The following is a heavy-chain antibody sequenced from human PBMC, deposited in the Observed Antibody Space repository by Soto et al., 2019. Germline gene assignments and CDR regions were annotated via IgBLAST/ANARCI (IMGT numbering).Heavy chain of an antibody. V-gene: IGHV3-21*01. Sequence: GGSLRLSCAASGFTFSSYSMNWVRQAPGKGLEWVSSISSSSSYIYYADSVKGRFTISRDNAKNSLYLQMNSLRAEDTAVYYCARARIVVVITTAAPYFDYWGQGTLVTVSS. CDR1: GFTFSSYS. CDR3: ARARIVVVITTAAPYFDY. CDR2: ISSSSSYI. J-gene: IGHJ4*02. D-gene: IGHD3-22*01.